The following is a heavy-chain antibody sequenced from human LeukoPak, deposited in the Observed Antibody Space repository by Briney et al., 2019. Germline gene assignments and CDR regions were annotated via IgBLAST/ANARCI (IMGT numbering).Heavy chain of an antibody. J-gene: IGHJ3*02. CDR2: IKQDGSEK. Sequence: GGSLRLSCAASGFTFSSYWMSWVRQAPGKGLEWVANIKQDGSEKYYVDSVKGRFTISRDNAKNSLYLQMNSLRAEDTAVYYCARVLRGSGSPGAFDIWGQGSMVTVSS. CDR3: ARVLRGSGSPGAFDI. CDR1: GFTFSSYW. D-gene: IGHD3-10*01. V-gene: IGHV3-7*01.